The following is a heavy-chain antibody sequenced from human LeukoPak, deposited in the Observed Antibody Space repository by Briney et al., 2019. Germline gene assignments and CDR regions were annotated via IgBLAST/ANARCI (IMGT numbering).Heavy chain of an antibody. CDR2: MNPNSGNT. CDR1: GYAFTSYD. D-gene: IGHD6-19*01. J-gene: IGHJ4*02. Sequence: ASVKVSCKASGYAFTSYDINWVRQATGQGLEWMGWMNPNSGNTGYAQKFQGRVTMTRNTSISTAYMELSSLRSEDTAVYYCARGQSIAVAGTGVDYWGQGTLVTVSS. CDR3: ARGQSIAVAGTGVDY. V-gene: IGHV1-8*01.